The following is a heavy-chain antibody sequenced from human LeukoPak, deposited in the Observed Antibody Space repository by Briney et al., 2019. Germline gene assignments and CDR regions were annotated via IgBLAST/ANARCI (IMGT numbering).Heavy chain of an antibody. J-gene: IGHJ6*02. V-gene: IGHV3-23*01. D-gene: IGHD1-1*01. CDR3: ARGTLGSSYYGMDV. CDR1: GVTFNTFV. Sequence: GGSLRLSCAASGVTFNTFVMSWVRQAPGKGLEWVSGISGNGGTINYADSVKGRFTISRDNSKNTLSLQMNSLRAEDTAVHYCARGTLGSSYYGMDVWGQGTTVTVSS. CDR2: ISGNGGTI.